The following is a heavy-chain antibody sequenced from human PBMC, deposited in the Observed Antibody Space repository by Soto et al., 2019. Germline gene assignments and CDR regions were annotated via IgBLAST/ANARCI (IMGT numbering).Heavy chain of an antibody. Sequence: PGGSLRLSCATSGFTFTNYAMSWVRQAPGKGLEWVSGISGSGGSTHNAVSVKGRFTISRDNSKNTLFLQMNSLRAEDTAVYYCAKDASIEASYFEYWGQGARATVPS. CDR2: ISGSGGST. CDR3: AKDASIEASYFEY. J-gene: IGHJ4*02. V-gene: IGHV3-23*01. CDR1: GFTFTNYA. D-gene: IGHD6-6*01.